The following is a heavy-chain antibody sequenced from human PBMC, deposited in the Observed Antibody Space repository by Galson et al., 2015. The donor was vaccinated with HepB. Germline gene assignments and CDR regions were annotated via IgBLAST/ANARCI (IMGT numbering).Heavy chain of an antibody. Sequence: SLRLSCAASGFTFSSYGMHWVRQAPGKGLEWVSVLSYDGAKRYYADSVKGRFTISRDNSKNTVYLQMNSLRAEDTAVYYCARGFLPSSGDLTWGQGTMVAVSS. CDR2: LSYDGAKR. D-gene: IGHD7-27*01. V-gene: IGHV3-30*04. CDR3: ARGFLPSSGDLT. CDR1: GFTFSSYG. J-gene: IGHJ3*01.